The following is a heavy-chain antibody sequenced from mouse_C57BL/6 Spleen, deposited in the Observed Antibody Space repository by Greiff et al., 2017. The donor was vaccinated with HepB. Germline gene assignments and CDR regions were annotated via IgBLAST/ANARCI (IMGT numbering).Heavy chain of an antibody. V-gene: IGHV1-52*01. CDR2: IDPSDSET. J-gene: IGHJ1*03. CDR3: ARRDYYGGDWYFDV. CDR1: GYTFTSYW. D-gene: IGHD1-1*01. Sequence: VQLQQSGAELVRPGSSVKLSCKASGYTFTSYWMHWVKQRPIQGLEWIGNIDPSDSETHYNQKFKDKATLTVDKSSSTAYMQLSSLTSEDSAVYYCARRDYYGGDWYFDVWGTGTTVTVSS.